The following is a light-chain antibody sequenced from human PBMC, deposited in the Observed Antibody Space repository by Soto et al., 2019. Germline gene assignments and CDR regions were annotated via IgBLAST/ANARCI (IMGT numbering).Light chain of an antibody. CDR1: QGINSH. CDR2: DAS. Sequence: DFQMTQSPSTLSASVGDRVTITCRASQGINSHLAWYQQKPGKALKLLIYDASNLHPGVPSRFRGSGSGTEFSFNITSLQPEDVATYYCQQYDDLPITFGQGTRLEIK. J-gene: IGKJ5*01. V-gene: IGKV1-33*01. CDR3: QQYDDLPIT.